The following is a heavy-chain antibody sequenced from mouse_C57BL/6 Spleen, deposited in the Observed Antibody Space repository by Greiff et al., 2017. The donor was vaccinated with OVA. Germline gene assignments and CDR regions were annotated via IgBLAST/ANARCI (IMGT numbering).Heavy chain of an antibody. CDR2: IDPSDSYT. CDR1: GYTFTSYW. CDR3: ARRLLRNYAMDY. D-gene: IGHD1-1*01. Sequence: QVQLQQPGAELVQPGASVKLSCKASGYTFTSYWMQWVKQRPGQGLEWIGEIDPSDSYTNYNQKFKGKATLTVDTSSSTAYMQLSSLTSEDSAVYYCARRLLRNYAMDYWGQGTSVTVSS. J-gene: IGHJ4*01. V-gene: IGHV1-50*01.